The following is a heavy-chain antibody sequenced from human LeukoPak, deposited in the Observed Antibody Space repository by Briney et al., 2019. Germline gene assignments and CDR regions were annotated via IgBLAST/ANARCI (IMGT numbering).Heavy chain of an antibody. CDR2: IYYSGST. D-gene: IGHD6-19*01. CDR3: ARHLRGSSGWYGYYYTDV. J-gene: IGHJ6*03. Sequence: PSETLSLTCTVSGGSISSSSYYWGWIRQPPGKGLEWIGSIYYSGSTYYNPPLKSRVTISVDTSKNQFSLKLSSVTAADTAVYYCARHLRGSSGWYGYYYTDVWGKGTTVTISS. CDR1: GGSISSSSYY. V-gene: IGHV4-39*01.